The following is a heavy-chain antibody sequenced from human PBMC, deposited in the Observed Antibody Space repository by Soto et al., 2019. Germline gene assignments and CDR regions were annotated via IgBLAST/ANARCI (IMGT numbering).Heavy chain of an antibody. V-gene: IGHV3-23*01. J-gene: IGHJ4*02. CDR1: GFTFSRDR. CDR3: AKERATTTAFDY. CDR2: ITDNGGST. Sequence: GGALRVSCAASGFTFSRDRMSWVRQAPGKGLEWVSLITDNGGSTYYADSVKGRFTISRDNTKNTLFLQMNSLRAKDTAVYYCAKERATTTAFDYWGQGALVTAPQ. D-gene: IGHD4-17*01.